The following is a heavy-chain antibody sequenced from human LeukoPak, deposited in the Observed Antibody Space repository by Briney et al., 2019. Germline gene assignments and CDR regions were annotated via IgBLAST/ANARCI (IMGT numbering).Heavy chain of an antibody. CDR2: IYPSDCDT. V-gene: IGHV5-51*01. J-gene: IGHJ3*02. CDR1: GYSFTSYC. Sequence: GEPLNIPCKGPGYSFTSYCIGWVRQIPGRGLEWMGTIYPSDCDTSYSPSFQGQVAISADKSFSTDYLQWISLKASDTAMYYCARIWLGWELLRGDAFDIWGQGTMVTVSS. D-gene: IGHD1-26*01. CDR3: ARIWLGWELLRGDAFDI.